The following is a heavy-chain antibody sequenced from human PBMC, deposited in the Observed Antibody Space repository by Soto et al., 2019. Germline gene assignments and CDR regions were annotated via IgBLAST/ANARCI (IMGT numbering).Heavy chain of an antibody. Sequence: VQLVESGGGVVQPGRSLRLSCAASGFLFSSYGMHWVRQAPGKGLEWVAIVSFDGSDKEHADSVRGRFTISRDNSKNTLYLEIGLLRAEDTAVYYCAIDRGGYLGELKDWSQGTLVTVS. CDR1: GFLFSSYG. J-gene: IGHJ4*02. CDR2: VSFDGSDK. CDR3: AIDRGGYLGELKD. D-gene: IGHD3-16*01. V-gene: IGHV3-30*03.